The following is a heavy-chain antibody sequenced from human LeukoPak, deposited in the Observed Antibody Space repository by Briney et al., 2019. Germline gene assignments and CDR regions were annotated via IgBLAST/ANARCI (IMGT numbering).Heavy chain of an antibody. J-gene: IGHJ4*02. Sequence: GGSLRLSCAASGFTFSTYWMHWVRQAPGEGLVWVSRINSDGSSTSYADSVKGRFTISRDNAKNTLYLQMNSLRAEDTAVYFCARKSLTNGGYFDYWSQGTLVTVSS. CDR3: ARKSLTNGGYFDY. CDR1: GFTFSTYW. D-gene: IGHD3-10*01. CDR2: INSDGSST. V-gene: IGHV3-74*01.